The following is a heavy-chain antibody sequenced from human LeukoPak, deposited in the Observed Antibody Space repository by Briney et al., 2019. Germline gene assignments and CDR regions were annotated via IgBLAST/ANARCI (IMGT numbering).Heavy chain of an antibody. Sequence: GGSLRLSCAASGFTVITNDMTWVRQAPGKGLEWVSVLYSDSNTKYADSVQGRFTISRDNSKNTLYLEMNSLSPDNTAVYYCARGVEPLAANTLAYWGQGTLVTVSS. CDR2: LYSDSNT. CDR3: ARGVEPLAANTLAY. V-gene: IGHV3-53*01. J-gene: IGHJ4*02. CDR1: GFTVITND. D-gene: IGHD1-14*01.